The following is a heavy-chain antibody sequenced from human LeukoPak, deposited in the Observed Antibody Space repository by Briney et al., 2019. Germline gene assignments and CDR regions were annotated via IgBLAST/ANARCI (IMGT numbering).Heavy chain of an antibody. Sequence: PGGSLRLSCAASGFTFSTSWMSWVRQAPGKGLEWVANIKRDGSEKYYVDSVKGRFTISRDNSKNSLYLQMDSLRAEDTAVYYCARISTSVGGADYWGQGTLVTVSS. CDR2: IKRDGSEK. CDR1: GFTFSTSW. D-gene: IGHD1-26*01. CDR3: ARISTSVGGADY. J-gene: IGHJ4*02. V-gene: IGHV3-7*01.